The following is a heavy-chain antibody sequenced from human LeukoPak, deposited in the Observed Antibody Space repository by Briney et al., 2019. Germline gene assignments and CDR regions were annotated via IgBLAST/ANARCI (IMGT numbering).Heavy chain of an antibody. J-gene: IGHJ4*02. CDR1: GFTFSNYG. CDR2: ISYDGDNK. V-gene: IGHV3-30*06. Sequence: GGSLRLSCAASGFTFSNYGMHWVRQAPGKGLEWVAFISYDGDNKYYTDSVKGRFTISRDNSKNTLYLQMNSLRAEDTAVYYCARVDAGYSYGLIDYWGQGTLVTVSS. D-gene: IGHD5-18*01. CDR3: ARVDAGYSYGLIDY.